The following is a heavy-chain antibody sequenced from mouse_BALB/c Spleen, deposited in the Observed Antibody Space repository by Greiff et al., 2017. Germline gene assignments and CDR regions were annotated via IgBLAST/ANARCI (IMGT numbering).Heavy chain of an antibody. Sequence: VQLKESGAELVKPGASVKLSCTASGFNIKDTYMHWVKQRPEQGLEWIGRIDPANGNTKYDPKFQGKATITADTSSNTAYLQLSSLTSEDTAVYYCANPNWDAAYWGQGTLVTVSA. D-gene: IGHD4-1*02. V-gene: IGHV14-3*02. J-gene: IGHJ3*01. CDR2: IDPANGNT. CDR1: GFNIKDTY. CDR3: ANPNWDAAY.